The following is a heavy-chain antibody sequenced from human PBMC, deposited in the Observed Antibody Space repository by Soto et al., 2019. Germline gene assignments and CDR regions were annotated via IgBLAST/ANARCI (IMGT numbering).Heavy chain of an antibody. J-gene: IGHJ4*02. Sequence: QVQLVQSGAEVKKPGSSVKVSCKASGGSFNSYAISWVRQAPGQGLELMGRIIPVLGLTNYAEKFQGRFTITADTADKSTTVAYMELTSLRSEDTALYYCATAFQLQAYWGQGTLVTVSS. V-gene: IGHV1-69*02. CDR3: ATAFQLQAY. CDR2: IIPVLGLT. CDR1: GGSFNSYA. D-gene: IGHD1-1*01.